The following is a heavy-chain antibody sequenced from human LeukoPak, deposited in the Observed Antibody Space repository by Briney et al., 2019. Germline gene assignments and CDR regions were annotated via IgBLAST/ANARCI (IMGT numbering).Heavy chain of an antibody. D-gene: IGHD1-1*01. Sequence: PGGSLRLSCAASGFTFSSYGMSWVRQAPGKGLEWVAVISYDGSNKYYADSVKGRFTISRDNSKNTLYLQMNSLRAEDTAVYYCAKDLEGTIPAGDFDYWGQGTLVTVSS. CDR3: AKDLEGTIPAGDFDY. J-gene: IGHJ4*02. CDR1: GFTFSSYG. CDR2: ISYDGSNK. V-gene: IGHV3-30*18.